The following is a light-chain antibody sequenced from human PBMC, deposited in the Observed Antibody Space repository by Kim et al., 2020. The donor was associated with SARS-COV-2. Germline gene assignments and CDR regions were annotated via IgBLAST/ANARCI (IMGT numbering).Light chain of an antibody. CDR3: CSYAGSYTWV. CDR1: SRDVGGYNY. CDR2: DVS. V-gene: IGLV2-11*01. Sequence: GQSVTIPCPRTSRDVGGYNYVSWYQQHPGKAPKLMIYDVSKRPSGVPARFSGSKSGNTASLTISGLQAEDEADYYCCSYAGSYTWVFGGGTQLTVL. J-gene: IGLJ3*02.